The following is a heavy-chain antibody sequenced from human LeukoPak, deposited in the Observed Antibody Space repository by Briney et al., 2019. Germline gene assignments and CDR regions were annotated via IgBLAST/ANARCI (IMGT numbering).Heavy chain of an antibody. CDR2: IYYSGST. J-gene: IGHJ4*02. V-gene: IGHV4-30-4*08. CDR3: ARVVVPAAAFGY. D-gene: IGHD2-2*01. Sequence: SQTLSLTCTVSGGSISSGDYYWSWIRQPPGKGLEWIGYIYYSGSTYYNPSLKSRVTISVDTSKNQFSLKLSSVTAADTAVYYCARVVVPAAAFGYWGQGTLVTVSS. CDR1: GGSISSGDYY.